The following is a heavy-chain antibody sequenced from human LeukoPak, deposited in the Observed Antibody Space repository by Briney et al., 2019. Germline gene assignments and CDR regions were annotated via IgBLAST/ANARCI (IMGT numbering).Heavy chain of an antibody. J-gene: IGHJ4*02. CDR2: ISSNGGST. CDR3: LRDYY. V-gene: IGHV3-64*01. CDR1: GFTFSSYA. Sequence: GGSLRLSCAASGFTFSSYAMHWVRQAQGKGLEYVSAISSNGGSTYYANSVKGSFTISRDNSKNTLYLQMGSLRAEDMAVYYCLRDYYWGQGTPVTVSS.